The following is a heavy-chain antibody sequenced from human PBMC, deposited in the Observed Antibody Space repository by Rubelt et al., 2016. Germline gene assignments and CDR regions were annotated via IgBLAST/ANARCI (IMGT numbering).Heavy chain of an antibody. CDR2: INHSGST. V-gene: IGHV4-34*01. CDR1: GGSFSGYY. CDR3: ARMAGNYYGMDV. Sequence: QVQLQQWGAGLLKPSETLSLTCAVYGGSFSGYYWSWIRQPPGKGLEWIGEINHSGSTNYNPSLKSRVTISVDTSKNQFSRKLSSVAAADTAVYYCARMAGNYYGMDVWGQGTTVTVSS. J-gene: IGHJ6*02. D-gene: IGHD5-24*01.